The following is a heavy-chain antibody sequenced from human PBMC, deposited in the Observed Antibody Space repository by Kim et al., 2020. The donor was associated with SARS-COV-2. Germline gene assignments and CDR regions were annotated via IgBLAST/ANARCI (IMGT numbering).Heavy chain of an antibody. CDR2: IIPILGIA. V-gene: IGHV1-69*04. CDR3: ARALRYCSGGSCYSTIDY. D-gene: IGHD2-15*01. Sequence: SVKVSCKASGGTFSSYAISWVRQDPGQGLEWMGRIIPILGIANYAQKFQGRVTITADKSTSTAYMELSSLRSEDTAVYYCARALRYCSGGSCYSTIDYWGQGTLVTVSS. CDR1: GGTFSSYA. J-gene: IGHJ4*02.